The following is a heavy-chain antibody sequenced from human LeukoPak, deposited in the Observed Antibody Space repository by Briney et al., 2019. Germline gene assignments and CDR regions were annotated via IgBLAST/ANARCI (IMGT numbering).Heavy chain of an antibody. CDR1: GGPISSGASY. CDR2: IYYTGIT. V-gene: IGHV4-31*03. J-gene: IGHJ2*01. D-gene: IGHD3-9*01. CDR3: ARAVGYDFLAGYYRGWYFDL. Sequence: SETLSLTCTVSGGPISSGASYWSWIRQHPGKDLEWIGYIYYTGITYYNPSLKSRVTIFVDTSKNQFSLKLSSVTAADTAVYYCARAVGYDFLAGYYRGWYFDLWGRGTLVTVSS.